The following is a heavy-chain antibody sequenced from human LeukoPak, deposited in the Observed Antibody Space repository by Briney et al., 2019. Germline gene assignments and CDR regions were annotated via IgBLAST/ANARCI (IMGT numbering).Heavy chain of an antibody. CDR1: GFTFGSYG. CDR3: AKCPVAGTNWFDP. Sequence: GGTLRLSCAASGFTFGSYGMTWVRQAPGKGLEWVSAISGSGSNTYYADSVKGRFTISRDNSKNTLYLQMNSLRAEDTAVYYCAKCPVAGTNWFDPWGQGTLVTVSS. D-gene: IGHD6-19*01. CDR2: ISGSGSNT. J-gene: IGHJ5*02. V-gene: IGHV3-23*01.